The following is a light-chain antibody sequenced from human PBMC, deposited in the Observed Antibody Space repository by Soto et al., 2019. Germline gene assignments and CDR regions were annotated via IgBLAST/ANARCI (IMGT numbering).Light chain of an antibody. J-gene: IGKJ1*01. CDR3: QQYGSSTWT. V-gene: IGKV3-20*01. Sequence: EVELTQSPGTLTLSPGERTTLSCRASQSVSSSYLAWYQQKPGQAPRLLIYAASSRATGIPDRFSGSGSGTDFTLTISRLEPEDFAVYYCQQYGSSTWTFGQGTKVDIK. CDR2: AAS. CDR1: QSVSSSY.